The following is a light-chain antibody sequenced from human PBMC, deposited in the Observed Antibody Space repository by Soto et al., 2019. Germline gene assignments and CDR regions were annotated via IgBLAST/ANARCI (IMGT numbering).Light chain of an antibody. Sequence: DIVMTQSPDSLAVSLGERATINCKSSQNVLYHSNNKNYLAWYQQRPGRPPKLLIYWASTRDSGVPDRFSGSGSGTDFTLPISSLQAEDVAVYYCQQYYSTPETFGQGTKVEIK. CDR3: QQYYSTPET. V-gene: IGKV4-1*01. J-gene: IGKJ1*01. CDR1: QNVLYHSNNKNY. CDR2: WAS.